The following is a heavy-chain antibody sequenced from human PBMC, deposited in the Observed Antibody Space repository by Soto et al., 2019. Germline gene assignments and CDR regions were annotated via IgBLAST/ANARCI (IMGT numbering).Heavy chain of an antibody. J-gene: IGHJ6*03. V-gene: IGHV3-66*01. CDR1: GFIVSSNY. Sequence: QPGGSLRLSCAASGFIVSSNYMSWVRQAPGKGLEWVSVIYSDGSIYYADSVKGRFTISRDNSKNTLYLQMHSLRAEDTAVYYCAREFKGEAAVGYYYYMDVWGKGTTVTVSS. D-gene: IGHD6-19*01. CDR2: IYSDGSI. CDR3: AREFKGEAAVGYYYYMDV.